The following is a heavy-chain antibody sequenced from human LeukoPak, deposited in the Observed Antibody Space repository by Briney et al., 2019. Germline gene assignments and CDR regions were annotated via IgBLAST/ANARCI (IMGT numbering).Heavy chain of an antibody. CDR1: VYTFTSYG. J-gene: IGHJ4*02. CDR3: ARDWGSIKVITDY. Sequence: GASVTVSCKATVYTFTSYGISWVRQAPGQGLEWMGWISSNSDNTNYAQKLQGRVTMTTDTSTSTAYMELRSLRSDDTAVYYCARDWGSIKVITDYWGQGTLVTVSS. V-gene: IGHV1-18*01. D-gene: IGHD3-16*01. CDR2: ISSNSDNT.